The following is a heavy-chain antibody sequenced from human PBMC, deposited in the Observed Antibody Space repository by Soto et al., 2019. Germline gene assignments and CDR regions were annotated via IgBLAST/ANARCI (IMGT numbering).Heavy chain of an antibody. CDR2: IYYSGST. CDR1: GGSISSSSYY. Sequence: PSETLSLTCTVSGGSISSSSYYWGWIRQPPGKGLEWIGSIYYSGSTYYNPSLKSRVTISVDTSKNQFSLKLSSVTAADTAVYYCARAFDILTRYYFDYWGQGTLVTVSS. CDR3: ARAFDILTRYYFDY. D-gene: IGHD3-9*01. J-gene: IGHJ4*02. V-gene: IGHV4-39*07.